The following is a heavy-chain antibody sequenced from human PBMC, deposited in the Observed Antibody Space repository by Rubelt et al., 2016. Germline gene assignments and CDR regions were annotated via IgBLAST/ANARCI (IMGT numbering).Heavy chain of an antibody. V-gene: IGHV3-23*01. CDR3: AKDMAYSSSWYLY. D-gene: IGHD6-13*01. J-gene: IGHJ4*02. Sequence: APGKGLEWVSAISGSGGSTYYADSVKGRFTISRDNSKNTLYLQMNSLRAEDTAVYYCAKDMAYSSSWYLYWGQGTLVTVSS. CDR2: ISGSGGST.